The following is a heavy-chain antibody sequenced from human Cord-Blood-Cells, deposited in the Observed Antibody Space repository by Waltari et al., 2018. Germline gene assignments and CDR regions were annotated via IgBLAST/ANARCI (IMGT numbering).Heavy chain of an antibody. V-gene: IGHV3-30*04. CDR1: GFTFSSYA. Sequence: QVQLVESGGGVVQPGRSLRLSCAASGFTFSSYAMHWVRQAPGKGLGCGAVKSYDGSNKYYADSVKGRFTISRDNSKNTLYLQMNSLRAEDTAVYYCARALGSRDAFDIWGQGTMVTVSS. J-gene: IGHJ3*02. CDR2: KSYDGSNK. CDR3: ARALGSRDAFDI. D-gene: IGHD1-26*01.